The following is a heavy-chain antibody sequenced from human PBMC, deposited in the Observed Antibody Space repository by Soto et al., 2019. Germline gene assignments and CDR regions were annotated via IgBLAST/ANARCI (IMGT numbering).Heavy chain of an antibody. J-gene: IGHJ4*02. CDR1: GGSFRGYY. CDR3: ARVYYGGDY. CDR2: INHSGST. D-gene: IGHD3-10*01. Sequence: SETLSLTYAVYGGSFRGYYWSWIRQPPGKGLEWIGEINHSGSTNYNPSLKSRVTISVDTSKNQFSLKLSSVTAADTAVYYCARVYYGGDYWGQGTLVTVSS. V-gene: IGHV4-34*01.